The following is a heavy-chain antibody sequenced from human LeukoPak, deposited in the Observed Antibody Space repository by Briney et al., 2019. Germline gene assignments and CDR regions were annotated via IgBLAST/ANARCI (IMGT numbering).Heavy chain of an antibody. CDR3: AKGTIAVAGSAFDI. V-gene: IGHV3-9*01. J-gene: IGHJ3*02. CDR1: GFTFDDYA. D-gene: IGHD6-19*01. Sequence: QAGGSLRLSCAASGFTFDDYAMHWVRQAPGKGLEWVSGISWNSGSIGYADSVKGRFTISRDNAKNSLYLQMNSLRAEDTVLYYCAKGTIAVAGSAFDIWGQGTMVTVSS. CDR2: ISWNSGSI.